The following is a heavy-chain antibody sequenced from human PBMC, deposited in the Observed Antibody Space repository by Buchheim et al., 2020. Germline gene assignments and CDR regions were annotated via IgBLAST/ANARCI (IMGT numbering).Heavy chain of an antibody. J-gene: IGHJ4*02. Sequence: QVQLQQWGAGLLKPSETLSLTCAVYGGSFSGYYWSWIRQPPGKGLEWIGEINHSGSTNYNPSLKSRVTISVDTSKNQFSLKLSSVTAADTAVYYCARTSATATVNIDYWGQGTL. CDR1: GGSFSGYY. D-gene: IGHD4-17*01. CDR2: INHSGST. CDR3: ARTSATATVNIDY. V-gene: IGHV4-34*01.